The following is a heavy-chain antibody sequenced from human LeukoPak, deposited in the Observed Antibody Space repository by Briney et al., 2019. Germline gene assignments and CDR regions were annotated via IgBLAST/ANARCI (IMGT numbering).Heavy chain of an antibody. D-gene: IGHD3-16*02. Sequence: SETLSLTCAVYGGSFSGYYWSWIRQPPGKGLEWIGEINHSGSTNYNPSLKSRVTISVDTSKNQFSLKLSSVTAADTAVYYCARVPLITLGGVIVPNWFDPWGQGTLVTVSS. CDR3: ARVPLITLGGVIVPNWFDP. CDR2: INHSGST. J-gene: IGHJ5*02. CDR1: GGSFSGYY. V-gene: IGHV4-34*01.